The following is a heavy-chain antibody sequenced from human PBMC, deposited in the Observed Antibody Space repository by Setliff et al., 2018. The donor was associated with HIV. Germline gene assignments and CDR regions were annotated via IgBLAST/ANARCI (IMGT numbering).Heavy chain of an antibody. CDR1: GGSISSSSYY. J-gene: IGHJ5*02. CDR2: IYYSGST. V-gene: IGHV4-39*07. D-gene: IGHD6-19*01. CDR3: AKDIPGPAINSGRIKNWFDP. Sequence: SETLSLTCTVSGGSISSSSYYWGWIRQPPGKGLEWIGSIYYSGSTYYNPSLKSPVTISVDTSKNQFSLKLSSVTAADTAVYYCAKDIPGPAINSGRIKNWFDPWGEGTLVTVSS.